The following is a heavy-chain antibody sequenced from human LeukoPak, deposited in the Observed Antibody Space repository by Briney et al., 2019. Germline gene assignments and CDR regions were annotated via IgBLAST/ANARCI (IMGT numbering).Heavy chain of an antibody. D-gene: IGHD3-9*01. Sequence: SETLSLTCAVYGVSFSGYYWSWIRQPPGKGLEWIGEINHSGSNNYNPSLKSRVTISVDTSKNQFSLKLSSVTAADTAVYYCASVLRYFDWLPPLPRGDDAFDIWGQGTMVTVSS. CDR2: INHSGSN. CDR3: ASVLRYFDWLPPLPRGDDAFDI. J-gene: IGHJ3*02. CDR1: GVSFSGYY. V-gene: IGHV4-34*01.